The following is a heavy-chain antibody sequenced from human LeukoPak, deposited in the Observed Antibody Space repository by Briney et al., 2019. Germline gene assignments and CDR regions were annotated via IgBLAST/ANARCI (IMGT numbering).Heavy chain of an antibody. J-gene: IGHJ4*02. D-gene: IGHD4-17*01. CDR3: ARDTVSNSGDY. CDR2: LGSSGTTI. Sequence: PGGSLRLSCGASGFTFSSYEMNWVRQAPGKGLEWVSYLGSSGTTIYYADSVKGRFTMSRDNAKNTLYLQMNSLRAEDTAVYYCARDTVSNSGDYWGQGTLVTVSS. CDR1: GFTFSSYE. V-gene: IGHV3-48*03.